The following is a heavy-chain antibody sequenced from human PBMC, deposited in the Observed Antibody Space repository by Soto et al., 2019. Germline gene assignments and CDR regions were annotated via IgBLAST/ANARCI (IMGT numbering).Heavy chain of an antibody. J-gene: IGHJ4*02. D-gene: IGHD5-12*01. Sequence: EVQLVESGGALVKPGGSLRLSCVGSGFTFTNAWMTWVRQAPGKGLAWVGRIKSKTDGGTIDYAAPVKDSFIISRDDSKNMVYLEMNSLKTEDTAVYFCTLRDYWRQGTLVTVAS. V-gene: IGHV3-15*07. CDR1: GFTFTNAW. CDR2: IKSKTDGGTI. CDR3: TLRDY.